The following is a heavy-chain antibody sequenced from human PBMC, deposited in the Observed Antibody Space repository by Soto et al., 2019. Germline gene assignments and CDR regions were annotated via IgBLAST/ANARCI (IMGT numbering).Heavy chain of an antibody. D-gene: IGHD3-10*01. CDR2: VYDTWST. V-gene: IGHV4-59*08. CDR1: SGPSKSHN. J-gene: IGHJ6*01. Sequence: QVQVQQSGPGLVKPSETLSLTCTVSSGPSKSHNWGWIRQPPGRGLEWIGYVYDTWSTSYNPSLRSRVTVSEHTSTNRISLALRFVTAADTAVYYCVRQGIGFLHGLVDVWGQGTTVIVSS. CDR3: VRQGIGFLHGLVDV.